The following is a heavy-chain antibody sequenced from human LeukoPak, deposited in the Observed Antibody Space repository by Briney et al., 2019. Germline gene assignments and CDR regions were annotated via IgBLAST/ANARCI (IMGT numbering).Heavy chain of an antibody. V-gene: IGHV3-23*01. CDR2: ITGNGATT. CDR3: ANDLGWIQLNLG. CDR1: GGSINSSLYY. J-gene: IGHJ4*02. D-gene: IGHD5-18*01. Sequence: ETLSLTCTVSGGSINSSLYYWGWVRQAPVKGLEWVSGITGNGATTYYADSVKGRFTISRDNSRNTVYLQMNSLRAEDTAVYYCANDLGWIQLNLGRGQGTLVTVSS.